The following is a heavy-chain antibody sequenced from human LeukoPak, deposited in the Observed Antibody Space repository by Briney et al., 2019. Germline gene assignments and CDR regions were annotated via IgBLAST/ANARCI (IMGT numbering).Heavy chain of an antibody. CDR2: IKQDGSEK. J-gene: IGHJ6*03. D-gene: IGHD3-10*01. CDR1: GFTFSSYW. CDR3: ARDKGAWFGDYYYYMDV. V-gene: IGHV3-7*01. Sequence: GGSLRLSCAASGFTFSSYWMSWVRQAPGKGLEWVANIKQDGSEKYYVDSVKGRFTISRDNAKNSLYLQMNSLRAEDTAVYYCARDKGAWFGDYYYYMDVWGKGTTVTISS.